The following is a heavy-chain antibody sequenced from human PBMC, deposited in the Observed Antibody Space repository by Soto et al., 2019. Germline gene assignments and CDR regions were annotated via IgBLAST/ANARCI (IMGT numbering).Heavy chain of an antibody. CDR2: ISGSGDNT. CDR3: AKDMVHCTGTRCARYFEK. J-gene: IGHJ4*02. Sequence: WWSLRLSCSASKFTFSTYAMTWFRQAPGKGLEWVSDISGSGDNTYYADSVKGRFTISRDNSKSTLYLQMNSLRAEVTAVYYCAKDMVHCTGTRCARYFEKWGRGTLVTVSS. D-gene: IGHD2-8*02. CDR1: KFTFSTYA. V-gene: IGHV3-23*01.